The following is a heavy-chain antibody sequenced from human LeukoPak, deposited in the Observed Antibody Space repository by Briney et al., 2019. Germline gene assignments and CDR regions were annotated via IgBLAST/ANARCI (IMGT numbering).Heavy chain of an antibody. CDR2: IYTSGSA. Sequence: SETLSLTCTCTVSSGSISGYYWSWIRQPAGKGLEWIGRIYTSGSANYNPSLKSRVTMSVDTSKNQFSLKLSSVTAADTAVYYCARLSTVTTSFDYWGQGTLVTVSS. D-gene: IGHD4-17*01. J-gene: IGHJ4*02. CDR3: ARLSTVTTSFDY. V-gene: IGHV4-4*07. CDR1: SGSISGYY.